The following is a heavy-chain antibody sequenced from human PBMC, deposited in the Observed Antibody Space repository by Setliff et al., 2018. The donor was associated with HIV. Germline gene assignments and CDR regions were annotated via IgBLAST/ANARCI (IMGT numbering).Heavy chain of an antibody. J-gene: IGHJ6*03. CDR3: ARGYPGIAVAGLSYYYYYYMDV. V-gene: IGHV4-4*02. Sequence: SETLSLTCIVSGASIRDSKWWSWVRQPPGKRPEWIGEIDHSGSSDYNPSLKSRVTISVETSKNQFSLKLSSVTAADTAVYYCARGYPGIAVAGLSYYYYYYMDVWGKGTTVTVSS. CDR2: IDHSGSS. CDR1: GASIRDSKW. D-gene: IGHD6-19*01.